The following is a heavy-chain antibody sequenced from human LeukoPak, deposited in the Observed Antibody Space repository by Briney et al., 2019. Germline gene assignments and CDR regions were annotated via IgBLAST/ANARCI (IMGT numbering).Heavy chain of an antibody. CDR3: AELGITMIGGV. CDR1: GFTFSNSW. V-gene: IGHV3-7*01. J-gene: IGHJ6*04. CDR2: INEDGGEI. D-gene: IGHD3-10*02. Sequence: GGSLRLSCAASGFTFSNSWMTWVRQAPKKGLEWVASINEDGGEIHYVDSVKGRFTISRDNAKNSLYLQMNSLRAEDTAVYYCAELGITMIGGVWGKGTTVTISS.